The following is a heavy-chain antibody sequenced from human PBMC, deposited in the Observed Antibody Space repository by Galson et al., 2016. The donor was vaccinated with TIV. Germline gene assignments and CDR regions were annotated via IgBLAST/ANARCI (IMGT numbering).Heavy chain of an antibody. CDR1: GFTFDDHA. J-gene: IGHJ4*02. CDR2: ISWRSDFI. Sequence: SLRLSCAASGFTFDDHAMHWVRQGPGKGLEWVSGISWRSDFIGYADSVRGRFTVSRDNAKNSLYLQMNSLRTEDTAFYYCVESFYGSGTYQPLDHRGQGTIVTVS. V-gene: IGHV3-9*01. CDR3: VESFYGSGTYQPLDH. D-gene: IGHD3-10*01.